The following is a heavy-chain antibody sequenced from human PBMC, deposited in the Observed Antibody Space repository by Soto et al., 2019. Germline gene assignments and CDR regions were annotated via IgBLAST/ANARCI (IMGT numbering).Heavy chain of an antibody. V-gene: IGHV3-30-3*01. Sequence: GGSLRLSCAASGFIFSSYAMHWVRQAPGKGLEWVAVISYDGSNKYYADSVKGRFTISRDNSKNTLYLQMNSLRAEDTAVYYCAKADSIEARPFDYWGQGTLVSVSS. CDR2: ISYDGSNK. CDR1: GFIFSSYA. J-gene: IGHJ4*02. CDR3: AKADSIEARPFDY. D-gene: IGHD6-6*01.